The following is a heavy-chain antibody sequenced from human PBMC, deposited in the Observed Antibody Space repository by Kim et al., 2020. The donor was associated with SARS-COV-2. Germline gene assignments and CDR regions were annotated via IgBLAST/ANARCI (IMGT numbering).Heavy chain of an antibody. CDR2: IRVDNSDT. Sequence: ASVKVSCKASGYTFDNYGISWVRQAPGQGLEWMGWIRVDNSDTNYAQKFQGRVIMTTDTSTRTAYMELRSLRSDDTAVYYCARVHSSGLFAWFDPWGQGT. V-gene: IGHV1-18*01. CDR1: GYTFDNYG. J-gene: IGHJ5*02. CDR3: ARVHSSGLFAWFDP. D-gene: IGHD6-19*01.